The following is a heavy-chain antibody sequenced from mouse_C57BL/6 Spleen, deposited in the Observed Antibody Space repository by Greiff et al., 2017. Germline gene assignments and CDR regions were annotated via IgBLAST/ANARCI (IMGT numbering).Heavy chain of an antibody. V-gene: IGHV1-42*01. CDR1: GYSFTGYY. Sequence: EVQLQQSGPELVKPGASVKISCKASGYSFTGYYMNWVKQSPEKSLEWIGEINPSTGGTTYNQKFKAKATLTVDKSSSTAYMQLKSLTSEDSAVYYCAKERNYGSGGFAYWGQGTLVTVSA. J-gene: IGHJ3*01. CDR2: INPSTGGT. CDR3: AKERNYGSGGFAY. D-gene: IGHD1-1*01.